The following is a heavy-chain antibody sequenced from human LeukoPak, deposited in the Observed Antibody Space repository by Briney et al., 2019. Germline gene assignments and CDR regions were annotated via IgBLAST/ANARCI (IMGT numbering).Heavy chain of an antibody. CDR2: ITGSGSTI. J-gene: IGHJ4*02. V-gene: IGHV3-48*03. D-gene: IGHD1-26*01. Sequence: AGGSLRLSCVASGFTFSRYEINWVRQAPGKGLEWVSYITGSGSTIYYADSVRGRFTISRDNAKNSLYLQMNSLRAEDTAVYYCARFWGGSYYFDCWGQGTLVTVCS. CDR1: GFTFSRYE. CDR3: ARFWGGSYYFDC.